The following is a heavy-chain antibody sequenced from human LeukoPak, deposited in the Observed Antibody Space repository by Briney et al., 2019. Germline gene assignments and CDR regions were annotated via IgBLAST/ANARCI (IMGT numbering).Heavy chain of an antibody. CDR3: ARVYSLMDRAEYYFDS. CDR1: GFTVSSNY. D-gene: IGHD2-21*01. J-gene: IGHJ4*02. Sequence: GGSLRLSCAASGFTVSSNYMSWVSQAPGKGLEWVSVIYSGGGTNSADSVKGRFTISRDNSKNTLYLQMNSLRAEDTAVYYCARVYSLMDRAEYYFDSWGQGTLVTVSS. CDR2: IYSGGGT. V-gene: IGHV3-53*01.